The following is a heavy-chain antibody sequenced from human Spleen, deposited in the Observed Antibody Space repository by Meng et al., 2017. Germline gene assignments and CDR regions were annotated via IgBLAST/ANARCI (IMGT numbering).Heavy chain of an antibody. J-gene: IGHJ4*02. Sequence: QVQLVQSGAEVKEPGASVKVSCKTSGHTFTGYYTHRVRQAPGQGLEWMGRVNPNSGDTNYAQKFQGRVTMTRDTSISTAYVELGRLRSDDTAVYYCARGRGGYPEYWGQGTLVTVSS. CDR2: VNPNSGDT. V-gene: IGHV1-2*06. D-gene: IGHD3-22*01. CDR3: ARGRGGYPEY. CDR1: GHTFTGYY.